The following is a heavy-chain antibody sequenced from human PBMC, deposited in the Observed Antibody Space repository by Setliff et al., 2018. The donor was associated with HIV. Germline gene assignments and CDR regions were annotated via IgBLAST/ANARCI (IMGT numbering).Heavy chain of an antibody. V-gene: IGHV4-61*09. Sequence: PSETLSLTCTVSGGSISSGSYYWSWIRQPAGKGLEWIGHIYTSGSTNYNPSLKSRVTISVDTSTNQFSLKLSSVTAADTAIYYCARGLTAPAAAGSWGQGMLVTVSS. D-gene: IGHD6-13*01. CDR2: IYTSGST. CDR3: ARGLTAPAAAGS. CDR1: GGSISSGSYY. J-gene: IGHJ5*02.